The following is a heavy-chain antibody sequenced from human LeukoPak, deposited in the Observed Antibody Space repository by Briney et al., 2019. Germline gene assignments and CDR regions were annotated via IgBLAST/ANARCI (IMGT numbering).Heavy chain of an antibody. CDR2: IQYSGST. Sequence: SETLSLTCTVSGGSISNSNYYWGWIRQPPGKGLEWLGSIQYSGSTHYNPSLKSRVTISVDTSKNQFSLKLSFVTTADTAVYYCARALGYCSGGSCTRGYNWFDPWGQGTLVTVPS. V-gene: IGHV4-39*01. D-gene: IGHD2-15*01. J-gene: IGHJ5*02. CDR1: GGSISNSNYY. CDR3: ARALGYCSGGSCTRGYNWFDP.